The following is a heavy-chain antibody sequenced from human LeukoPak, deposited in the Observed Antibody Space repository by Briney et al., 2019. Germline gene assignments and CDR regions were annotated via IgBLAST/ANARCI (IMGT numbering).Heavy chain of an antibody. D-gene: IGHD3-16*02. J-gene: IGHJ4*02. CDR1: GYTFTVYY. CDR3: AQGDMITFGGVIVSLHFDY. CDR2: INPNSGGT. V-gene: IGHV1-2*02. Sequence: GASVKVSCTASGYTFTVYYMHWVRQAPGQGREWMGWINPNSGGTNYAQKFQGRVAMTRDTSISTAYMELSRLRSDDTAVYYCAQGDMITFGGVIVSLHFDYWGQGTLVTVSS.